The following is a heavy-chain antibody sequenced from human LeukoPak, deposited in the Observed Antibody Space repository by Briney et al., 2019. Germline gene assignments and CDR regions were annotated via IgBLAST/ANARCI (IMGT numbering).Heavy chain of an antibody. CDR1: GFTFSSYG. J-gene: IGHJ4*02. Sequence: GRSLRLSCAASGFTFSSYGMHGVRQAPGKGLEWVAVISYDGSNKYYADSVKGRFTISRDNSKNTLYLQMNSLRAEDTAVYYCAKDHYGGNSDYWGQGTLVTVSS. V-gene: IGHV3-30*18. CDR2: ISYDGSNK. D-gene: IGHD4-23*01. CDR3: AKDHYGGNSDY.